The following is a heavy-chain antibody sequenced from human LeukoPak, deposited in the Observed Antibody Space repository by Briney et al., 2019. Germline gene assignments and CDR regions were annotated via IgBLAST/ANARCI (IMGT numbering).Heavy chain of an antibody. V-gene: IGHV3-48*03. CDR2: ISSTGRTK. CDR1: GSTFSNYE. CDR3: ARENGDYGVPFDF. D-gene: IGHD4/OR15-4a*01. Sequence: GGSLRLSCAGSGSTFSNYEMNWVRQAPGKGLEWISYISSTGRTKYYADSVKGRFTVSRDNAKTSLYLQMSSLRTEDTAVYYCARENGDYGVPFDFWGQGTLVAVSS. J-gene: IGHJ4*02.